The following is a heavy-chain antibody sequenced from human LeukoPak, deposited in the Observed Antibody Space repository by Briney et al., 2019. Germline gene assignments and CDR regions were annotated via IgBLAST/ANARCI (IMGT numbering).Heavy chain of an antibody. J-gene: IGHJ6*03. CDR1: GGSISSHY. V-gene: IGHV4-59*11. D-gene: IGHD4-17*01. CDR2: IYYSGST. CDR3: ARVLTTVHYYYYIDV. Sequence: PSETLSLTCTVSGGSISSHYWSWIRQPPGKGLEWIGYIYYSGSTNYNPSLKSRVTISVDTSKNQFSLKLSSVTAADTAVYYCARVLTTVHYYYYIDVWGKGTTVTVSS.